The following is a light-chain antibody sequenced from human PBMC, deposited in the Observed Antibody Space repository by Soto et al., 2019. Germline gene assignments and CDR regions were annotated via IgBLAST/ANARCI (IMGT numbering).Light chain of an antibody. CDR2: DAS. V-gene: IGKV3-11*01. Sequence: EIVLTQSPFTLSLSPGERATLACSAIQSVRNNYLAWYQQKPGQAPRLLIYDASNRATGIPARFSGSGSGTDFTLTISSLEPEDFAVYYCQQRSNWPPITFGQGTRLEIK. J-gene: IGKJ5*01. CDR3: QQRSNWPPIT. CDR1: QSVRNNY.